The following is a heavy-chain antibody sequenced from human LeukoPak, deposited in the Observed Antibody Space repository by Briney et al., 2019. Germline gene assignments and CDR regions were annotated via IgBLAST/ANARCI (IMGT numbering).Heavy chain of an antibody. CDR2: INPNSGGT. Sequence: ASVKVSCKASGYTFTGYYMHGVRQAPGQGVEWMGWINPNSGGTNYAQKFQGRVTMTRDTSISTAYMELSRLRSDDTAVYYCARGAWYSGSYYDYWGQGTLVTVSS. CDR3: ARGAWYSGSYYDY. V-gene: IGHV1-2*02. CDR1: GYTFTGYY. J-gene: IGHJ4*02. D-gene: IGHD1-26*01.